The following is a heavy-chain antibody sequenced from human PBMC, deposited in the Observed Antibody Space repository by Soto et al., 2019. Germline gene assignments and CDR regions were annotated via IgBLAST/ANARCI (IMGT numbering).Heavy chain of an antibody. CDR3: AKLTVGIAAAGRDY. Sequence: QLQLQESGPGLVKPSETLSLTCTVSGGSISSSSYYWGWIRQPPGKGLEWIGSIYYSGSTYYNPSLKSRVTISVDTSKNHCALKLSSVTAADTAVYYCAKLTVGIAAAGRDYWGQGTLVTVSS. CDR2: IYYSGST. J-gene: IGHJ4*02. CDR1: GGSISSSSYY. V-gene: IGHV4-39*02. D-gene: IGHD6-13*01.